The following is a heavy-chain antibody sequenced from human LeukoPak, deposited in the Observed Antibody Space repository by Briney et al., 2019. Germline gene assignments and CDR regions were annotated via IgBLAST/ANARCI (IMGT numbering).Heavy chain of an antibody. V-gene: IGHV4-59*01. D-gene: IGHD5-18*01. J-gene: IGHJ6*02. CDR2: IYYSGST. CDR3: ARVYSYGYYYYGMDV. Sequence: SETLSLTCTVSGGSISSYYWSWIRQPPGKGLEWIGYIYYSGSTNYNPSLKSRVTISVDTSKNQFSLKLSSVTAADTAVYYCARVYSYGYYYYGMDVWGQGTTVTVSS. CDR1: GGSISSYY.